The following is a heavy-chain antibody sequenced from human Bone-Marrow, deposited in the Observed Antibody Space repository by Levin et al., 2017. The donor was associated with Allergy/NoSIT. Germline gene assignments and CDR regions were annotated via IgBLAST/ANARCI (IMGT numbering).Heavy chain of an antibody. J-gene: IGHJ4*02. CDR2: ISNTARTT. Sequence: KAGGSLRLSCVGNGFDFSDYYMTWIRQAPGQRLEWASHISNTARTTYYADSVRGRFTIYRDNTKRSLFLQMDSLKVEDTAVYYCARESKAAAGTLDYWGQGIVVLVSS. D-gene: IGHD6-13*01. V-gene: IGHV3-11*01. CDR1: GFDFSDYY. CDR3: ARESKAAAGTLDY.